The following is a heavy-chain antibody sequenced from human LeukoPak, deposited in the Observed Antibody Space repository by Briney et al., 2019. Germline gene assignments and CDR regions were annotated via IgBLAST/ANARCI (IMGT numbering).Heavy chain of an antibody. CDR1: GGSPSGDF. CDR3: AVKLALSWGFDY. J-gene: IGHJ4*02. CDR2: ISTRGST. Sequence: SETLSLTCTVSGGSPSGDFWTSVRQPAGAGLGSIGQISTRGSTIYNPPLNSRVTMSVDTSTNQFSLKLRSVTAADTAVYYCAVKLALSWGFDYWGQRTLVTVAS. D-gene: IGHD7-27*01. V-gene: IGHV4-4*07.